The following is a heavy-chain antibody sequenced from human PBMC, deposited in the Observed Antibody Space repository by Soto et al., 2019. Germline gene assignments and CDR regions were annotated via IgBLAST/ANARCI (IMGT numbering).Heavy chain of an antibody. CDR1: GFTFSNYW. V-gene: IGHV3-7*01. CDR2: IKQDGSES. CDR3: ASARHIGP. J-gene: IGHJ5*02. Sequence: TGGSLRLSCAASGFTFSNYWMSWVRQASGKGLEWVANIKQDGSESNYAESVKGRFTISRDNAENSLYLQMTSLRAEDTAVYYCASARHIGPWGQGTLVTVSS. D-gene: IGHD2-21*01.